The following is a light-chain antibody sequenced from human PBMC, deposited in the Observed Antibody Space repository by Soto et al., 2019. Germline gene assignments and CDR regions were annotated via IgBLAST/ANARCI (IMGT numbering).Light chain of an antibody. V-gene: IGKV3-20*01. CDR3: QQYGSSPLT. J-gene: IGKJ4*01. CDR1: QSVSSSY. CDR2: GAS. Sequence: ENVLTQSPGTLYLSPGERATLSCRASQSVSSSYLAWYQQKPGQAPRLLIYGASGRATGIPDRFSGSGSGTDFTLNISRLEPEDFAVYYCQQYGSSPLTFGGGTEMEIK.